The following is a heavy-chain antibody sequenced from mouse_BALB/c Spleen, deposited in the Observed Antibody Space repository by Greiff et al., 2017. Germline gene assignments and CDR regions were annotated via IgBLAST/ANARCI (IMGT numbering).Heavy chain of an antibody. CDR3: ARQITTVAARAMDY. D-gene: IGHD1-1*01. V-gene: IGHV5-6*01. Sequence: DVQLVESGGDLVKPGGSLKLSCAASGFTFSSYGMSWVRQTPDKRLEWVATISSGGSYTYYPDSVKGRFTISRDNAKNTLYLQMSSLKSEDTAMYYCARQITTVAARAMDYWGQGTSVTVSS. CDR1: GFTFSSYG. CDR2: ISSGGSYT. J-gene: IGHJ4*01.